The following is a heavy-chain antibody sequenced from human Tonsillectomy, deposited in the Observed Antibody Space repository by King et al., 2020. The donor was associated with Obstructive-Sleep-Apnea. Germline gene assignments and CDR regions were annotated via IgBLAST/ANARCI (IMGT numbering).Heavy chain of an antibody. CDR3: ARGSGTTLKFHKMDY. CDR1: GGTFSSYA. V-gene: IGHV1-69*04. Sequence: LVQSGAEVKKPGSSVKVSCKASGGTFSSYAISWVRQAPGQGLEWMGGIIPILGIANYAQKFQGRVTITADKSTSTAYMELSSLRSEDTAVYYIARGSGTTLKFHKMDYWGQGTLVTVSS. J-gene: IGHJ4*02. CDR2: IIPILGIA. D-gene: IGHD1-7*01.